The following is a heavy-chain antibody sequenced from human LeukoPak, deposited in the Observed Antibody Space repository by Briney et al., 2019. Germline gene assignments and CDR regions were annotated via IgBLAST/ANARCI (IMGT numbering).Heavy chain of an antibody. V-gene: IGHV3-23*01. CDR2: IGGSDGRT. CDR3: AKDSSSYDWGYMDV. D-gene: IGHD3-22*01. Sequence: GGSLRLSCAASGFTFSAYAMTWVRQAPGKGLEWVSLIGGSDGRTRYADSVKGRFTISRDNSKNTLYLEMNSLRAEDTAVYYCAKDSSSYDWGYMDVWGKGTTVTISS. J-gene: IGHJ6*03. CDR1: GFTFSAYA.